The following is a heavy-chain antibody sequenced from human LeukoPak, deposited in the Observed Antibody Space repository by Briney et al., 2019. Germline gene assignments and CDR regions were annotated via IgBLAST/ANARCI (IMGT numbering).Heavy chain of an antibody. CDR2: INSDGINT. Sequence: GGSLRLSCAASGFTFSSYWIHWVRQAPGKGLVWVSRINSDGINTSYADSVKGRFTISRDNAKNTLNLQMNSLRAEDTAVYYCARLICSSTSCYYYYYYYMDVWGKGTTVTISS. CDR3: ARLICSSTSCYYYYYYYMDV. V-gene: IGHV3-74*01. J-gene: IGHJ6*03. CDR1: GFTFSSYW. D-gene: IGHD2-2*01.